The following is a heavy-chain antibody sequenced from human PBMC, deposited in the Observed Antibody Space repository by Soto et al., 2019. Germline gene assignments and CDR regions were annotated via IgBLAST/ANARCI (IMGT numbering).Heavy chain of an antibody. Sequence: SETLSLTCAVYGGSFSGYYWTWIRQPPGTGLEWIGEINHSGSTNYNPSLKSRVTTSVDTSKNQFSLKLTSVTAADTAVYYCARDKLTGLFDYWGPGTLVSVSS. V-gene: IGHV4-34*01. D-gene: IGHD2-8*02. CDR3: ARDKLTGLFDY. CDR2: INHSGST. CDR1: GGSFSGYY. J-gene: IGHJ4*02.